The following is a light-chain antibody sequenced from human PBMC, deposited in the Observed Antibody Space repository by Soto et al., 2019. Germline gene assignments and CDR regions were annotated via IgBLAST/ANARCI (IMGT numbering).Light chain of an antibody. V-gene: IGKV1-27*01. CDR3: KKKDLPHRT. J-gene: IGKJ1*01. CDR2: AAS. CDR1: HAISNY. Sequence: DIQMTQSPPSLSASVGDRVTITCRASHAISNYLAWYQQKPGKVPELLIYAASTLQSGVPFRFSGSGSGRDCTLTTSTLQPEDVALYLYKKKDLPHRTFGQGTKVKIK.